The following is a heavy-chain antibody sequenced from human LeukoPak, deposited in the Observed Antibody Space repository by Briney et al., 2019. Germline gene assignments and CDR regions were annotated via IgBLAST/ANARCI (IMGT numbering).Heavy chain of an antibody. Sequence: SETLSLTCTVSGGSISSSSYYWAWIRQPPGERLGWIGSIYYSGGTYYNPSLKSRVTISVDTSKNQFSLKLSSVTAADTAVYYCARLRTTHDAFDIWGQGTMVTVSS. J-gene: IGHJ3*02. CDR3: ARLRTTHDAFDI. CDR2: IYYSGGT. CDR1: GGSISSSSYY. V-gene: IGHV4-39*01. D-gene: IGHD1-7*01.